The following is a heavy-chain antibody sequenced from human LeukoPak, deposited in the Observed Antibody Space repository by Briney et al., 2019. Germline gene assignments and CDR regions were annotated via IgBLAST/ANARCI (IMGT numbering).Heavy chain of an antibody. CDR1: GYTFTGYY. D-gene: IGHD3-3*01. J-gene: IGHJ4*02. Sequence: ASVKVSCKASGYTFTGYYMHWVRQAPGQGLEWMGCINPNSGGTNYAQKFQGRVTMTRDTSISTAYMELSRLRSDDTAVYYCARASYYDFWSGYFFDYWGQGTLVTVSS. V-gene: IGHV1-2*02. CDR3: ARASYYDFWSGYFFDY. CDR2: INPNSGGT.